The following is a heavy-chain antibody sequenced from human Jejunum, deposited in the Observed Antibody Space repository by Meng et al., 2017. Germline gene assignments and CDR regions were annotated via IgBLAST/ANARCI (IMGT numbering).Heavy chain of an antibody. V-gene: IGHV3-49*04. J-gene: IGHJ3*02. Sequence: GESLKISCTASGFTFGDYAMNWVRQAPGPGLEWVAYIRSSHYGGATEYAASVRCRLTISRDDSQSIAHLQMNSLRTEDAAVYCCTRADEYVLIGYRQKLAFDMWGQGTLVTVSS. D-gene: IGHD3-16*01. CDR2: IRSSHYGGAT. CDR1: GFTFGDYA. CDR3: TRADEYVLIGYRQKLAFDM.